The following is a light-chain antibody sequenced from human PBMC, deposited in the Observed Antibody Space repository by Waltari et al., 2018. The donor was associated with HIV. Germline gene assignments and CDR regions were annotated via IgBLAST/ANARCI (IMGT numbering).Light chain of an antibody. CDR3: QQYYNTPSIT. V-gene: IGKV4-1*01. Sequence: DIVMTQSPDSLAVSLGKRATIHCKSSQSVLSSSNNKNYLAWYQQRPGQPPKLLISWASARESGVSDRISGSGSGTDFTLTINSLQAEDVAVYYCQQYYNTPSITFGQGTRLEIK. CDR2: WAS. J-gene: IGKJ5*01. CDR1: QSVLSSSNNKNY.